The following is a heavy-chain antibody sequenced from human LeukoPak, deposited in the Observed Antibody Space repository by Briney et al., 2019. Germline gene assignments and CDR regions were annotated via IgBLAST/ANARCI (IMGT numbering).Heavy chain of an antibody. J-gene: IGHJ5*02. Sequence: SETLSLTCTVSGGSISSYYWSWIRQPPGKGLEWIGWSYHRGSTSYNPSLKSRVAISVDTSKNQFSLKLSSVTAADTAVYYCARARPGIAVSWGQGTLVTVSS. CDR2: SYHRGST. CDR1: GGSISSYY. D-gene: IGHD6-19*01. V-gene: IGHV4-59*12. CDR3: ARARPGIAVS.